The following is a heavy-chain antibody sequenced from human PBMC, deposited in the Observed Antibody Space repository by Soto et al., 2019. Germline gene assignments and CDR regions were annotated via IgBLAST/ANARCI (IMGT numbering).Heavy chain of an antibody. CDR3: ARAGVEEAIQVGYFQH. D-gene: IGHD2-8*01. Sequence: QVQLVESGGGVVHSGTSLRLSCAASGFTFSSYGMHWVRQAPGKGLEWVAVIWYDGSSEYYADSVKGRFTISSDNSKNTLYLQMNSLRAEDTAVYYCARAGVEEAIQVGYFQHWGQGTLVTVSA. CDR1: GFTFSSYG. CDR2: IWYDGSSE. V-gene: IGHV3-33*01. J-gene: IGHJ1*01.